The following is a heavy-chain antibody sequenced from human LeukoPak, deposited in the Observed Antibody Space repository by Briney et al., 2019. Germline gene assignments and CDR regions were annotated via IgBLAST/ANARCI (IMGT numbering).Heavy chain of an antibody. Sequence: SVKVSCKASGGTFSSYAISWVRQAPGQGLEWMGGIIPIFGTANYAQKFQGRVTITADESTSTAYMELSSLRSEDTTVYYCAREGIISTVVTPDAFDIWGQGTMVTVSS. J-gene: IGHJ3*02. CDR3: AREGIISTVVTPDAFDI. CDR2: IIPIFGTA. V-gene: IGHV1-69*01. D-gene: IGHD4-23*01. CDR1: GGTFSSYA.